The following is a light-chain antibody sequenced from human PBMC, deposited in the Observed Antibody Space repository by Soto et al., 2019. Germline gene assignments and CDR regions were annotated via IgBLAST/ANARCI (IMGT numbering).Light chain of an antibody. J-gene: IGLJ2*01. Sequence: SYELTQPPSVSVSPGQTASITCSGDKLGDKYACWYQQKPGQSPVLVIYQDRKRPSGIPERFSGSKSGNTATLTISGTQAMDEADCYCQAWDSRIVVFGGGTKLTVL. CDR1: KLGDKY. CDR3: QAWDSRIVV. V-gene: IGLV3-1*01. CDR2: QDR.